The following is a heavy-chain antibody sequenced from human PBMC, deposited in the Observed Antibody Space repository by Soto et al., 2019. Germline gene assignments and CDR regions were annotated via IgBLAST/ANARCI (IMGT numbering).Heavy chain of an antibody. Sequence: EVQLVETGGGLIQPGGSLRLSCAASGFIVSSNYMSWVRQAPGKGLDWVSVIYSGGSTNHADSVKGRFTTSRDNSKNTLYLQMNNLRAVDTAVYYCVARSNGADYWGQGTLVTVSS. CDR2: IYSGGST. CDR1: GFIVSSNY. CDR3: VARSNGADY. J-gene: IGHJ4*02. V-gene: IGHV3-53*02. D-gene: IGHD2-8*01.